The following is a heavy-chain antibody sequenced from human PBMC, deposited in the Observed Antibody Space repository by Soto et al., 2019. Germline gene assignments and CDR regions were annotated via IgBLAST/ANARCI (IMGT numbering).Heavy chain of an antibody. D-gene: IGHD6-19*01. CDR2: IYWNDDK. J-gene: IGHJ4*02. Sequence: QITLKESGPTLVKPTQTLTLTCTFSGFSLSTSGVGVGWIRQPPGKALEWLALIYWNDDKRYSPSLKSRLTIATDTSKNHVVRTMTTMDPVDTAPYYCAHSPIAVAGHFDCSGQGTLVAVAA. CDR1: GFSLSTSGVG. CDR3: AHSPIAVAGHFDC. V-gene: IGHV2-5*01.